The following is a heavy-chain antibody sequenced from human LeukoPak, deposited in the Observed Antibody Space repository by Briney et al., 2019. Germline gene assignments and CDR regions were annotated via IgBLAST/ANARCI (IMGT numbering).Heavy chain of an antibody. CDR3: ARMSTTWRGLDY. J-gene: IGHJ4*02. Sequence: GGSLRLSCAGSGFTFSNYWMTWVRQAPGKGLEWVANIKQDGSEKYYVDSVKGRFTFSRDNAKNSLHLQMNSLRVEDTAVYYCARMSTTWRGLDYWGQGTQVIVSS. CDR2: IKQDGSEK. D-gene: IGHD1-1*01. V-gene: IGHV3-7*01. CDR1: GFTFSNYW.